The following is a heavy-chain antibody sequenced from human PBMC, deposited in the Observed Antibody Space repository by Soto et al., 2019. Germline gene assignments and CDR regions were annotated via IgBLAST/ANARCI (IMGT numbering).Heavy chain of an antibody. V-gene: IGHV3-23*01. Sequence: GGSLRLSCAASGFTFSSYAMSWVRQAPGKGLEWVSAISGSGGSTYYADSVKDRFTISRDNSKNTLYLQMNSLRAEDTAVYYCARDRVESGYPEYFQHWGQGTLVTVSS. D-gene: IGHD3-22*01. CDR2: ISGSGGST. CDR1: GFTFSSYA. J-gene: IGHJ1*01. CDR3: ARDRVESGYPEYFQH.